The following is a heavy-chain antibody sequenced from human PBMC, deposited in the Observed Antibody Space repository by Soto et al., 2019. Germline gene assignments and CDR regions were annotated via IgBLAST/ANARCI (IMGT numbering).Heavy chain of an antibody. V-gene: IGHV1-2*02. CDR3: ARVLTWLDRCFDY. D-gene: IGHD6-19*01. CDR2: INPNSGGT. J-gene: IGHJ4*02. Sequence: ASVKVSCKASGYTFTGCYMHWVRQAPGQGLEWMGWINPNSGGTNYAQKFQGRVTMTRDTSISTAYMELSRLRSDDTAVYYCARVLTWLDRCFDYWGQGTLVTVSS. CDR1: GYTFTGCY.